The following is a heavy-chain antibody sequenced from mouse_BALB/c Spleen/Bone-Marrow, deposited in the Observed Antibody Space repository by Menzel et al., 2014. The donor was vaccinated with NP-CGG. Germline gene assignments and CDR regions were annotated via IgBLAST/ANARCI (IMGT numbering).Heavy chain of an antibody. Sequence: QVQLKESGPGLAPPSQSLSITCTVSGFSLTGYGVNWFRQPPGKGLEWLGIIWGDGTTDYNSALKSRLSISKDNSKSQVILKKNRLQTDDTAKYYGGRSKEVANYAMDDWGQGTTVTV. CDR1: GFSLTGYG. J-gene: IGHJ4*01. CDR2: IWGDGTT. D-gene: IGHD1-1*01. V-gene: IGHV2-6-7*01. CDR3: GRSKEVANYAMDD.